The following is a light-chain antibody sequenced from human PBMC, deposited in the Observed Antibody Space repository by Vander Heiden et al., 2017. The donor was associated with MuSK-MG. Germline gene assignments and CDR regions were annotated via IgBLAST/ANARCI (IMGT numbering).Light chain of an antibody. CDR3: QQYYNWPPWT. CDR2: GAS. V-gene: IGKV3-15*01. Sequence: EIVMTQSTATLSVSTGERATLSCRASQSVSSNLAWYQQKPGQAPRLLIYGASTSATGIPARFSGSGSGTEFTLTISSRQSEDFTVYYCQQYYNWPPWTFGQGTKVEIK. J-gene: IGKJ1*01. CDR1: QSVSSN.